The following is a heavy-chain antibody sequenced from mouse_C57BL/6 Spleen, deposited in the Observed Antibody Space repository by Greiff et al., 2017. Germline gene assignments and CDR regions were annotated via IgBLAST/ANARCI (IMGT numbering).Heavy chain of an antibody. J-gene: IGHJ2*01. CDR3: TTHGYDGSY. CDR2: IDPENGDT. D-gene: IGHD2-2*01. CDR1: GFNIKDDY. V-gene: IGHV14-4*01. Sequence: EVKLMESGAELVRPGASVKLSCTASGFNIKDDYMHWVKQRPEQGLEWIGWIDPENGDTEYASKFQGKATITADTSSNTAYLQLSSLTSEDTAVYYCTTHGYDGSYWGQGTTLTVSS.